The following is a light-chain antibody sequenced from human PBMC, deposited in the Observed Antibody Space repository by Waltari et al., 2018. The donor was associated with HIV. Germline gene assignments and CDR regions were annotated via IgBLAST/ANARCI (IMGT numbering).Light chain of an antibody. CDR2: AVT. CDR1: SSDVASYNF. V-gene: IGLV2-23*02. J-gene: IGLJ1*01. CDR3: SSYAGTGTYV. Sequence: QSALTQPASVSGSPGQSITISCTATSSDVASYNFVSWYQQHPGKAPKVMIYAVTKRPSGVSNRFSGSKSDNTASLTISGLQAEDEADYYCSSYAGTGTYVFGTGTKVTVL.